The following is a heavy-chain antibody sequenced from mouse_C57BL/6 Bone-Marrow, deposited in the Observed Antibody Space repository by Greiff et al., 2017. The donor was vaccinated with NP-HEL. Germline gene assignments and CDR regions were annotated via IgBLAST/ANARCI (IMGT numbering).Heavy chain of an antibody. D-gene: IGHD2-2*01. J-gene: IGHJ2*01. Sequence: VQLQQSGAELVRPGASVTLSCKASGYTFTDYEMHWVKQTPVHGLEWIGAIDPDTGGTAYNQKFKGKAILTADKSSSTAYMELRSLTSEDSAVYYCTRGVYYGSDYWGQGTTLTVSS. CDR3: TRGVYYGSDY. CDR2: IDPDTGGT. V-gene: IGHV1-15*01. CDR1: GYTFTDYE.